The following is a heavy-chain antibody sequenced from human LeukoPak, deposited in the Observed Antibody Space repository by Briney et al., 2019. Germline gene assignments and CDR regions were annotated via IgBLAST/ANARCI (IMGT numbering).Heavy chain of an antibody. CDR3: ARETADDAFDI. V-gene: IGHV3-74*01. CDR2: INSDGSST. CDR1: GLTFSRYW. J-gene: IGHJ3*02. D-gene: IGHD1-14*01. Sequence: GGSLRLSCAASGLTFSRYWMHWVRQAPGKGLVWVSRINSDGSSTTYADSVKGRFTISRDNAKNTLYLQMNSLRAGDTAVYYCARETADDAFDIWGQGTMVTVSS.